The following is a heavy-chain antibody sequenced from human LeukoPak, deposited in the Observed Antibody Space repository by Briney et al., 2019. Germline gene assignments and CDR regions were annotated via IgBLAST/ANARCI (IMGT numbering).Heavy chain of an antibody. J-gene: IGHJ6*02. CDR1: GDSISGSY. CDR2: IHYSGRA. CDR3: VKFGVDYDMGV. V-gene: IGHV4-59*01. D-gene: IGHD3-16*01. Sequence: SETLSLTCTVSGDSISGSYWTWVRQPPGQGLEWIGQIHYSGRADYNPSLKRRITISVDTSKNQMSLTLTSVPAADTAIYYCVKFGVDYDMGVWGQGTTVTVSS.